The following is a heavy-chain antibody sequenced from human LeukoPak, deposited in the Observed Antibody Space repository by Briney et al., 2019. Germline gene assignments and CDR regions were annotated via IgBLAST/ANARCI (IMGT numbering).Heavy chain of an antibody. J-gene: IGHJ6*03. CDR1: GGTFSSYA. D-gene: IGHD3-9*01. Sequence: SVKVSCKASGGTFSSYAISWVRQAPGQGLEWMGGIIPIFGTANYAQKFQGRVTITTDESTSTAYMELSSLRSEDTAVYYCARGKPYYDILTGYPVDYYYYMDVWGKGTTVTVSS. CDR3: ARGKPYYDILTGYPVDYYYYMDV. V-gene: IGHV1-69*05. CDR2: IIPIFGTA.